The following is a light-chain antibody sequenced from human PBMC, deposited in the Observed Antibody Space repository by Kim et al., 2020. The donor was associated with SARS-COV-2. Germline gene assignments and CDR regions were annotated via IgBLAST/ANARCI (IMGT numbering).Light chain of an antibody. V-gene: IGLV2-8*01. CDR3: SSYAGSNNLL. J-gene: IGLJ2*01. CDR2: KVS. CDR1: SSDIGGYYY. Sequence: QSALTQPPSASGSPGQSVTISCTGTSSDIGGYYYVSWYQHRPGKAPKLMIYKVSERPSGVPDRSSGSKSGNTASLTVSGLQAEDEADYYCSSYAGSNNLLFGGGTQLTVL.